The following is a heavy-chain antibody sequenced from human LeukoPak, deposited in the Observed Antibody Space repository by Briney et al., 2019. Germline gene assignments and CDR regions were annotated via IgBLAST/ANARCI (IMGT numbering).Heavy chain of an antibody. Sequence: SETLSLTCTVSGGSIRSRSYYWGWIRQPPGKGLEWIGSIYYSGSTYYNPSLKSRVTISVDTSKNQFSLKLSSVTAADTAVYYCARLLGGSFYVFDYWGQGTLVTVSS. CDR3: ARLLGGSFYVFDY. D-gene: IGHD1-26*01. V-gene: IGHV4-39*01. CDR2: IYYSGST. CDR1: GGSIRSRSYY. J-gene: IGHJ4*02.